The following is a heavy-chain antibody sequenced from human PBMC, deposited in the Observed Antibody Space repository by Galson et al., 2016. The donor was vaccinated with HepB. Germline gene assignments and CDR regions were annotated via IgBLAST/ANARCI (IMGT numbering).Heavy chain of an antibody. CDR1: GFTFSSYA. CDR3: ARVEVDTAMDYYFDY. D-gene: IGHD5-18*01. Sequence: SLRLSCAASGFTFSSYAMHWVRQAPGKGLEWVAVISYDGSNKYYADSVKGRFTISRDNSKNTLYLLMNSLRAEDTAVYYCARVEVDTAMDYYFDYWGQGTLVTVSS. J-gene: IGHJ4*02. CDR2: ISYDGSNK. V-gene: IGHV3-30*04.